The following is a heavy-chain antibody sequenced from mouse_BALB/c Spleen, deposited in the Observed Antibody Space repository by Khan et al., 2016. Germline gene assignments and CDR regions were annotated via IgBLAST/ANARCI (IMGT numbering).Heavy chain of an antibody. D-gene: IGHD2-2*01. CDR3: ARRSRSGYDGWFAY. CDR1: GYTFSSYW. CDR2: ILPGSGST. V-gene: IGHV1-9*01. Sequence: QVRLQQSGAELMKPGASVKISCKATGYTFSSYWIEWVKQRPGHGLEWIGEILPGSGSTNYNEKFKGKATFTADTSSNTAYMQLSSLTSEDSAVYYCARRSRSGYDGWFAYWGQGTLVTVSA. J-gene: IGHJ3*01.